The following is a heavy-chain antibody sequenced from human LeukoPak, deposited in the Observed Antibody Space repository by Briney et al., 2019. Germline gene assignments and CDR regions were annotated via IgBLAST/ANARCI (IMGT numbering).Heavy chain of an antibody. Sequence: SQTLSLTCTVSGGSISSGDYYWSWIRQPPGKGLEWIGYIYYSGSTYYNPSLKSRVTMSVDTSKNQFSLKLSSVTAADMAVYYCARSQRLYVDGFAPWGKEPLATVSS. J-gene: IGHJ5*02. V-gene: IGHV4-30-4*08. CDR3: ARSQRLYVDGFAP. D-gene: IGHD2-2*02. CDR1: GGSISSGDYY. CDR2: IYYSGST.